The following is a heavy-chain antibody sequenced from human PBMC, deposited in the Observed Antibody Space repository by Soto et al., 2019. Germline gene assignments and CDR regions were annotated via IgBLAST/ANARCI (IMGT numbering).Heavy chain of an antibody. V-gene: IGHV5-51*01. CDR2: IYPGDSDT. D-gene: IGHD3-3*01. Sequence: PGVSHKHSWKVSEDSFTNYWIGWVSKMHGKGLEWMGIIYPGDSDTRYSPSFQGQVTISADKSISTAYLQWSSLKASDTAMYYCARQGGSSTVWSGYYRRGAFDIWGQGTMVTVFS. J-gene: IGHJ3*02. CDR3: ARQGGSSTVWSGYYRRGAFDI. CDR1: EDSFTNYW.